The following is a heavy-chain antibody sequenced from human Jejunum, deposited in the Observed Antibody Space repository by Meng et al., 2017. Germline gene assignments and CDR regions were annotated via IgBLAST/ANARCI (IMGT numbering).Heavy chain of an antibody. CDR3: ASRPVGIRTYYFDC. J-gene: IGHJ4*02. Sequence: GRLRGSGPGLVKPSGTLSLPCAVSGGSITSTKWWSWVRQTPGKGLEWIGEVFHSGTPNYNPSLMSRLTMSVDKSKNQFSLNLTSVTAADTAVYYCASRPVGIRTYYFDCWGQGTLVTVSS. CDR1: GGSITSTKW. CDR2: VFHSGTP. V-gene: IGHV4-4*02. D-gene: IGHD2-21*01.